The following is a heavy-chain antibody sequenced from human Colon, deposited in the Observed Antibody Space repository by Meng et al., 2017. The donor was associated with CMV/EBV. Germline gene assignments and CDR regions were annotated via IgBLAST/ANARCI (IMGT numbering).Heavy chain of an antibody. J-gene: IGHJ6*02. Sequence: ASVKVSCKASGYTFTSYYMHWVRQAPGQGLEWMGIINPSGGSTSYAQKFQGRVTMTRDTSTSTVYMELSSLRSEDTAVYYCARDIGLRGYYNYYYYGMDVWGQGTTVTV. CDR2: INPSGGST. CDR3: ARDIGLRGYYNYYYYGMDV. CDR1: GYTFTSYY. D-gene: IGHD3-3*01. V-gene: IGHV1-46*01.